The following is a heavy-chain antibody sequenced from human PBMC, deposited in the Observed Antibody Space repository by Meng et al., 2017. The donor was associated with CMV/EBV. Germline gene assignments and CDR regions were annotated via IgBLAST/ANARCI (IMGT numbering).Heavy chain of an antibody. CDR2: ISSSSSPI. CDR3: ASFTIFGVVKDGMDV. J-gene: IGHJ6*02. D-gene: IGHD3-3*01. V-gene: IGHV3-48*04. CDR1: GFTFSSDS. Sequence: GESLKISCAASGFTFSSDSMNWVRQALGKGLEWGSYISSSSSPIYYADSVKGRFTISRDNAKNSLYLQMNSLRAEDTAVYYCASFTIFGVVKDGMDVWGQGTTVTVSS.